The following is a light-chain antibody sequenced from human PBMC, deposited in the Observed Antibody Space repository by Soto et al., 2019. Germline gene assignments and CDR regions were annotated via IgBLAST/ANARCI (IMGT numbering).Light chain of an antibody. CDR2: DNR. V-gene: IGLV1-51*01. CDR1: SSNIGSNY. J-gene: IGLJ2*01. CDR3: QVWDSDSDHVV. Sequence: QSVLTQPPSVSAAPGQKVTISCSGSSSNIGSNYVSWYQQFPETAPKLLIHDNRNRPAGVPDRFSGSNSGRTATLTLSRVEAGDEAVYYCQVWDSDSDHVVFGGGTKLTVL.